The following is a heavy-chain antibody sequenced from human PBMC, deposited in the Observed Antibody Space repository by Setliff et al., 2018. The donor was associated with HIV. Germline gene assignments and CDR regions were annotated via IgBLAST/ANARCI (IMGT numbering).Heavy chain of an antibody. CDR3: ATSGYSSSSGGDWFDP. J-gene: IGHJ5*02. V-gene: IGHV4-34*01. CDR2: INHSGST. D-gene: IGHD6-6*01. Sequence: SETLSLTCAVYAGSFSDYYWSWIRQPPGKGLEWIGEINHSGSTKYNQSLRSRLTISVDTSKNQLSLKLSSVTVADTAVYYCATSGYSSSSGGDWFDPWGQGTVVTVSS. CDR1: AGSFSDYY.